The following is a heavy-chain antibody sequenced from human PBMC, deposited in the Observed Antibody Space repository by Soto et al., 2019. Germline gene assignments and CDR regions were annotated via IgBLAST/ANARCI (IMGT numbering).Heavy chain of an antibody. Sequence: SETLSLTCTVSGGSIISYFCIFIRQSPVEGLEWIGYIFYSGTTNYSPSLKSRVTMSLGTAKNQFSLNLTSVTAADTAVYYCARGRGGTYDAFDIWGQGTMVTVSS. V-gene: IGHV4-59*01. J-gene: IGHJ3*02. D-gene: IGHD1-26*01. CDR3: ARGRGGTYDAFDI. CDR1: GGSIISYF. CDR2: IFYSGTT.